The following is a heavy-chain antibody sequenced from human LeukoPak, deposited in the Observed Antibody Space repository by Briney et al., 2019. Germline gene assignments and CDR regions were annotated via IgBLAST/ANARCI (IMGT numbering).Heavy chain of an antibody. CDR1: GGSVSSGDYY. CDR3: ARGSRGYYYG. D-gene: IGHD5-18*01. J-gene: IGHJ4*02. Sequence: SETLSLTCTVSGGSVSSGDYYWSWIRQPPGKGLEWIAYIYYSGSTNYNPSLKSRVTISVDTSKNQFSLNLSSVTAADTAVYYCARGSRGYYYGWGQGTLVTVSS. V-gene: IGHV4-61*08. CDR2: IYYSGST.